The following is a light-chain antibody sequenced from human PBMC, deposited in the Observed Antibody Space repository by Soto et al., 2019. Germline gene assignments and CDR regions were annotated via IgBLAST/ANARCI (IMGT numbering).Light chain of an antibody. CDR2: YVS. V-gene: IGLV2-14*03. J-gene: IGLJ2*01. CDR1: SSDVGGYSY. Sequence: QSALTQPASVSGSPGQSITISCTGTSSDVGGYSYVSWYQQHPGKAPKLMIYYVSNRPSGVSNRFSGSKSGNTASLTISGLQAEDEADYYCSSYTSSSTLVVFGGGTKLT. CDR3: SSYTSSSTLVV.